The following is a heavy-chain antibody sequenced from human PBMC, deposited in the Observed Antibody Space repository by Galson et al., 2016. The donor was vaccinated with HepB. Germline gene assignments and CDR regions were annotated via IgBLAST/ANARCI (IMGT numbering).Heavy chain of an antibody. CDR3: ARDLFYSSSSLPSY. V-gene: IGHV3-74*01. Sequence: PLRLSCAASGFTFSRYWMHWVRQAPGKGLVWVSNINSDGSTTRYADSVKGRFTIPRDNAKNTLYLEVSSLRAEDTALYYCARDLFYSSSSLPSYWGQGILVTVSS. D-gene: IGHD6-6*01. J-gene: IGHJ4*02. CDR2: INSDGSTT. CDR1: GFTFSRYW.